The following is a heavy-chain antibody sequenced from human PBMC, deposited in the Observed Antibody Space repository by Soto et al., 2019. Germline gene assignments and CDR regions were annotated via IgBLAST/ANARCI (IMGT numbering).Heavy chain of an antibody. V-gene: IGHV4-39*07. CDR1: GGSISSSSYY. Sequence: SETLSLTCTVPGGSISSSSYYGGWIRPPPGKGLEWIGNIYYSGSTYYNPSLKSRVAMSVDKSKNQVSLKLNSVTAADTAVYYCARDLWGYCGTDCYPLDVWGQGTTVTVSS. D-gene: IGHD2-21*02. CDR2: IYYSGST. J-gene: IGHJ6*02. CDR3: ARDLWGYCGTDCYPLDV.